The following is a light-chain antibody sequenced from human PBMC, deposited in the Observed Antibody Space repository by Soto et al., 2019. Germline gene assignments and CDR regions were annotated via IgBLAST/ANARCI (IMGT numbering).Light chain of an antibody. CDR2: EER. CDR3: SSYTSRSTRV. Sequence: QSVVTRPGSVCRSRGRPITISSTGTSSDVGAYDYVSRYQQHPDKAPKPIINEERNRPSGVSNRFSGSKSVNTATLTISGLQADDEADYYCSSYTSRSTRVFGPGTKVTVL. CDR1: SSDVGAYDY. V-gene: IGLV2-14*03. J-gene: IGLJ1*01.